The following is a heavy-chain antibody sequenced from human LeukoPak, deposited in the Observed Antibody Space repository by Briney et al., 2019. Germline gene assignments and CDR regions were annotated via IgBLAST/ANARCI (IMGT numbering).Heavy chain of an antibody. Sequence: ASVKVSCKASGYIFTSYYMHWVRQAPGQGLEWMGIINPSGGSTSYAQKFQGRVTMTRDTSTSTVYMELRSLRSVGTAVYYCARTIRITPPYGMDVWGQGTTVTVSS. CDR3: ARTIRITPPYGMDV. J-gene: IGHJ6*02. D-gene: IGHD3-10*01. V-gene: IGHV1-46*01. CDR2: INPSGGST. CDR1: GYIFTSYY.